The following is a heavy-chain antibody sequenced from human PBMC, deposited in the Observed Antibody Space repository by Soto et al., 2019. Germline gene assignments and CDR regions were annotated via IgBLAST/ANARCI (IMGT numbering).Heavy chain of an antibody. V-gene: IGHV4-59*08. D-gene: IGHD6-13*01. J-gene: IGHJ6*03. CDR1: GGSISSYY. CDR2: IYYSGST. CDR3: ARQGWSPDSSSPETYYYYYMDV. Sequence: SETLSLTCTVSGGSISSYYWSWIRQPPGKGLEWIGYIYYSGSTNYNPSLKSRVTISVDTSKNQFSLKLSSVTAADTAVYYCARQGWSPDSSSPETYYYYYMDVWGKGTTVTVSS.